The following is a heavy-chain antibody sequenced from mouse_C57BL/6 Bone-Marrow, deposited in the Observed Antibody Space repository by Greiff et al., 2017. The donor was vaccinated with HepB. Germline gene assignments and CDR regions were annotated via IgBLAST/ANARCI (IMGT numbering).Heavy chain of an antibody. Sequence: VQLQQSGTVLARPGASVKMSCKTSGYTFTSYWMHWVKQRPGQGLEWIGAIYPGNSDTSYNQKFKGKAKLTAVTSASTAYMELSSLTNEDSAVYYCTRWYDYDEGYYFDYWGQGTTLTVSS. D-gene: IGHD2-4*01. V-gene: IGHV1-5*01. CDR2: IYPGNSDT. CDR3: TRWYDYDEGYYFDY. J-gene: IGHJ2*01. CDR1: GYTFTSYW.